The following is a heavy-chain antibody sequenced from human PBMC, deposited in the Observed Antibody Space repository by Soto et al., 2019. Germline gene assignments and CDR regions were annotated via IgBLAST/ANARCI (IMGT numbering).Heavy chain of an antibody. J-gene: IGHJ4*02. V-gene: IGHV3-20*04. CDR3: VRDEGFFDY. CDR2: INWNGGGT. CDR1: GFTFDDYG. Sequence: SGGSLRLSCAASGFTFDDYGMTWVRQAPGKGLEWVSGINWNGGGTSYADSVKGRFTVSRDNAKNSLYLQMSSLRAEDTALYYCVRDEGFFDYWGQGTLVTVSS.